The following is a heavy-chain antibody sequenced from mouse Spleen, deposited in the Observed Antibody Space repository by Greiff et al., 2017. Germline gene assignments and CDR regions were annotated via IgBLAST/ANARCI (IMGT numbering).Heavy chain of an antibody. Sequence: VQLQQSGPELVKPGASVKISCKASGYTFTDYYINWVKQRPGQGLEWIGWIYPGSGNTKNNEKFNGKATLTVDTSSSTAYMQLSSLISEDSAVYFCARRSNYVYFDYWGQGTTLTVSS. CDR1: GYTFTDYY. CDR2: IYPGSGNT. CDR3: ARRSNYVYFDY. D-gene: IGHD2-5*01. J-gene: IGHJ2*01. V-gene: IGHV1-84*01.